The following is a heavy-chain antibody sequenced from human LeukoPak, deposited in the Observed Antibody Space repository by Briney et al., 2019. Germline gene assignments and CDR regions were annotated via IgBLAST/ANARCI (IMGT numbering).Heavy chain of an antibody. D-gene: IGHD1-26*01. V-gene: IGHV3-30*02. CDR3: AKEGYSGSYSGDAFDI. Sequence: QPGGSLSLSCAASGFTFSSYGLHWVRQAPGKGLEWVAFIRYDGSSKHYADSVKGRFTISRDNSKNTLYLQMNSLRAEDTAVYYCAKEGYSGSYSGDAFDIWGQGTMVTVSS. CDR2: IRYDGSSK. CDR1: GFTFSSYG. J-gene: IGHJ3*02.